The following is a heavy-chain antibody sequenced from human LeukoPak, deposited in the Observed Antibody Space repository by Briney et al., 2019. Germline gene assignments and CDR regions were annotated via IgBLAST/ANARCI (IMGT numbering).Heavy chain of an antibody. J-gene: IGHJ4*02. CDR1: GFSFSNYA. D-gene: IGHD6-19*01. Sequence: PGASLRLSCAASGFSFSNYAMSWVRQAPGKGLEWVSYISSSGSTIYYADSVKGRFTISRDNAKNSLYLQMNSLRAEDTAVYYCARVRAVAGGNYFDYWGQGTLVTVSS. CDR2: ISSSGSTI. V-gene: IGHV3-48*03. CDR3: ARVRAVAGGNYFDY.